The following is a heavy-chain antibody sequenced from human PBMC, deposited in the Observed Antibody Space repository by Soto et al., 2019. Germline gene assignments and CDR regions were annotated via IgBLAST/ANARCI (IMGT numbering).Heavy chain of an antibody. CDR2: IIPIFGTA. Sequence: GASVKVSCKASGGTFSSYAISWVRQAPGQGLEWMGGIIPIFGTANYAQKFQGRVTITADESTSTAYMELSSLRSEDTAVYYCARGPVGAPYSWFDPWGQGTLVTVSS. D-gene: IGHD1-26*01. V-gene: IGHV1-69*13. CDR1: GGTFSSYA. J-gene: IGHJ5*02. CDR3: ARGPVGAPYSWFDP.